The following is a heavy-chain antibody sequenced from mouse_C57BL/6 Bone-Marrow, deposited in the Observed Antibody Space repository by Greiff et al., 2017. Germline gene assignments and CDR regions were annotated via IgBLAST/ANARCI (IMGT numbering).Heavy chain of an antibody. Sequence: QVQLQQPGTELVKPGASVKLSCKASGYTFTSYWMHWVKQRPGQGLEWIGNINPSNGGTNYNEKFKSKATLTVDKSSITAYMQLSSLTSEDSAVYYCGYYGYDGPCWYFDVWGTGTTVTVSS. CDR2: INPSNGGT. J-gene: IGHJ1*03. V-gene: IGHV1-53*01. CDR3: GYYGYDGPCWYFDV. D-gene: IGHD2-2*01. CDR1: GYTFTSYW.